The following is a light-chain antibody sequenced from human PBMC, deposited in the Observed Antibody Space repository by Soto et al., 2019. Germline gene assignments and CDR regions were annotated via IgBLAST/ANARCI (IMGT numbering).Light chain of an antibody. CDR2: EVS. Sequence: QSALTQPASVSGSPGQSITISCTGTSSDVGGYNYVSWYQQHPGKAPKLMIYEVSNRPSGVSNRFSGSKSGNTASVTNSGLQAEDEADYYCSSYTSSSPVVFGGGTKVTVL. J-gene: IGLJ2*01. CDR1: SSDVGGYNY. V-gene: IGLV2-14*01. CDR3: SSYTSSSPVV.